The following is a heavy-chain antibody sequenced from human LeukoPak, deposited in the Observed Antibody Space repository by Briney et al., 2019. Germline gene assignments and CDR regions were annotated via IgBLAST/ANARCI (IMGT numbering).Heavy chain of an antibody. J-gene: IGHJ4*02. CDR2: IMPILGIT. CDR3: ARHYYDSSGYYGGGY. Sequence: ASVKVSCKASGGIFSSYVISWVRQAPGQGLEWMGRIMPILGITNYAQKFQGRVTITADKSTSTFYMELSSLSSEDTAGYYCARHYYDSSGYYGGGYWGQGTLVTVSS. CDR1: GGIFSSYV. V-gene: IGHV1-69*04. D-gene: IGHD3-22*01.